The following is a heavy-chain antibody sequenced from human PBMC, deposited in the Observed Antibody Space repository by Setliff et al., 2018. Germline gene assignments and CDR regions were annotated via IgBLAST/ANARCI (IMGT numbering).Heavy chain of an antibody. CDR2: INHSGST. Sequence: SETLSLTCAVYGGSFSGYYWTWIRQPPGKGLEWIGEINHSGSTNYNPSLKSRVTISVDTSKNQFSLKLSSVTAADTAVYYCAREPWYYNFWSGYYDYWGQGTLVTVSS. V-gene: IGHV4-34*01. D-gene: IGHD3-3*01. J-gene: IGHJ4*02. CDR1: GGSFSGYY. CDR3: AREPWYYNFWSGYYDY.